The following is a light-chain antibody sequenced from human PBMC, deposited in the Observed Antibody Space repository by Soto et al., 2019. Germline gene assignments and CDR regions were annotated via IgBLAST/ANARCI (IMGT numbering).Light chain of an antibody. CDR3: SSYPSSSLGV. Sequence: QSALTQPASVSGSPGQSITISCTGTSSDVGGYNYVSWYQQHPGKAPKLMIYDVRNRPSGVSIRFSGSKSGNTASLTISGLQADDEADYYCSSYPSSSLGVFGGVTKLTVL. CDR2: DVR. J-gene: IGLJ2*01. CDR1: SSDVGGYNY. V-gene: IGLV2-14*01.